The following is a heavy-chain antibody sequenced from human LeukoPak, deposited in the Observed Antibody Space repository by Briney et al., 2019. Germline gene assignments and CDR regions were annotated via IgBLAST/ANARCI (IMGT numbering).Heavy chain of an antibody. CDR1: GGSISSSSYY. CDR3: ARTTEAHSWRTRYYDYYMDV. V-gene: IGHV4-39*07. Sequence: PSETLSLTCTVPGGSISSSSYYWGWIRQPPGKGLEWIGSIYYSGSTNYNPSLKSRVTISVDTSKNLFSLKLRSVTAADTAVYYCARTTEAHSWRTRYYDYYMDVWGKGTTVTVSS. CDR2: IYYSGST. J-gene: IGHJ6*03. D-gene: IGHD6-13*01.